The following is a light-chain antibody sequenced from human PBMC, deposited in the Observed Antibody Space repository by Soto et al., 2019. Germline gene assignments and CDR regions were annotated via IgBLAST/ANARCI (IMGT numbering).Light chain of an antibody. J-gene: IGKJ5*01. V-gene: IGKV3-20*01. CDR1: QSVSSSY. CDR2: GAS. Sequence: EIVLTQSPGTLSLSPGERATLSCRASQSVSSSYLAWYQQKPGQAPRLLIYGASSRATGIPDRFSGSGSGTDFTLIISRLEPEDLAVYYCQQYGGSPPITFGQGTRLEIK. CDR3: QQYGGSPPIT.